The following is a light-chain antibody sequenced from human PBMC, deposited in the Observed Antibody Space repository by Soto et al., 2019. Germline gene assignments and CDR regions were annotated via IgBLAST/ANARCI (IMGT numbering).Light chain of an antibody. CDR2: DVI. CDR3: SSYTSSSLLV. J-gene: IGLJ2*01. CDR1: SSDVGGYNY. Sequence: QSALTQPASVSGSPGQSMTISCTGTSSDVGGYNYVSWYQQHPGKAPKLMIYDVINRPSGVSNRFSGSKSGNTASLTISGLQAEDEADYYCSSYTSSSLLVFGGGTKLTVL. V-gene: IGLV2-14*01.